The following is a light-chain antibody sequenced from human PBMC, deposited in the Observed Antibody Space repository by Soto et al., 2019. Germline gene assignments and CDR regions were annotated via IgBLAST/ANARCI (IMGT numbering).Light chain of an antibody. Sequence: DIQMTQSPSSLSASAGDRVTITCRASQSIAGYLNWYQQKPGEAPKLVIYTTSTLQSGVPSRFSGSGSGTDCTLTISSLQPEDFATYSCQQSHSTPRTFGQGTKVDIK. CDR3: QQSHSTPRT. J-gene: IGKJ1*01. CDR2: TTS. CDR1: QSIAGY. V-gene: IGKV1-39*01.